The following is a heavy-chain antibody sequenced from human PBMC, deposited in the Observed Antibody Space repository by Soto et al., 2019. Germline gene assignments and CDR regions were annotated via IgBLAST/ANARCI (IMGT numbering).Heavy chain of an antibody. CDR2: INAGNGNT. Sequence: QVQLVQSGAEEKKPGASVKVSCKASGYTFTSYAMHWVRQAPGQRLEWMGWINAGNGNTKYSQKFQGRVTITRDTSESTAYMELSSLRSEDPAVDYCSSESYGGEFDYWGQGTLVTVSS. V-gene: IGHV1-3*05. D-gene: IGHD4-17*01. CDR3: SSESYGGEFDY. J-gene: IGHJ4*02. CDR1: GYTFTSYA.